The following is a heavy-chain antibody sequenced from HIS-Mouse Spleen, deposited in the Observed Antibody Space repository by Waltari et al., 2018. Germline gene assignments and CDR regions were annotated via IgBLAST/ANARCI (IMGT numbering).Heavy chain of an antibody. Sequence: QVTLKESGPVLVKPTETLTLTCTVSGFSLSNARMGVSWIRQPPGKALEWLAHIFSNDEKSYSTSLKSRLTISKETSKSQVVLTMTNMDPVDTATYYCARGYYDILTGYYFDYWGQGTLVTVSS. V-gene: IGHV2-26*01. CDR1: GFSLSNARMG. J-gene: IGHJ4*02. CDR3: ARGYYDILTGYYFDY. CDR2: IFSNDEK. D-gene: IGHD3-9*01.